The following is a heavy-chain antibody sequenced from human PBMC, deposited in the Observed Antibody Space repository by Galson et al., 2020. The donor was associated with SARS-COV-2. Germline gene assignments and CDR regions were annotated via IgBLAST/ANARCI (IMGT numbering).Heavy chain of an antibody. J-gene: IGHJ4*02. CDR1: GFTFSSYS. CDR2: ISSSSSTI. V-gene: IGHV3-48*01. D-gene: IGHD1-26*01. CDR3: AREEEWGLLGGFDY. Sequence: GGSLRLSCAASGFTFSSYSMNWVRQAPGKWLEWVSYISSSSSTIYYADSVKGRFTISRDNAKNSLYLQMNSLRAEDTAVYYCAREEEWGLLGGFDYWGQGTLVTVSS.